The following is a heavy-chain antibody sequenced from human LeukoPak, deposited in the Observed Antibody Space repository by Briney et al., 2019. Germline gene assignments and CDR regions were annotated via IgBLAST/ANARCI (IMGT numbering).Heavy chain of an antibody. J-gene: IGHJ4*02. CDR1: GYSISRGYY. D-gene: IGHD2-2*01. CDR3: ARGVVPAAITVDY. V-gene: IGHV4-38-2*02. Sequence: PSETLSLTCTVSGYSISRGYYWGWIRQPPGKGLEWIGSIYHSGSTYYNPSLKSRVTISVDTSKNHFSLKLSSVTAADTAMYYCARGVVPAAITVDYWGQGTLVTVSS. CDR2: IYHSGST.